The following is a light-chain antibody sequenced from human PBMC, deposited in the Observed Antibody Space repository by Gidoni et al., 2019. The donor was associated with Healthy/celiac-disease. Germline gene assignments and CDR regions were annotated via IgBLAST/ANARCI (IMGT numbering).Light chain of an antibody. V-gene: IGKV2-24*01. J-gene: IGKJ4*01. Sequence: DFVLTMTPLSSPFTLGQPASISFSASQSLVHSDGNTYLSWLQQRPGQPPRLLIYKVSNRFSGVPDRFSGSGAGTDFTLKISRVEAEDVGVYYSTQATQFLLLTFGGGTKVEIK. CDR2: KVS. CDR1: QSLVHSDGNTY. CDR3: TQATQFLLLT.